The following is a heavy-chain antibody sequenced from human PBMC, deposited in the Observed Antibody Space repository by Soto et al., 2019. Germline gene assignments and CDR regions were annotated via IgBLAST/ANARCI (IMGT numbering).Heavy chain of an antibody. Sequence: PGGSLRLSCAASGFTFSNYDMTWVRQAPGKGLEWVSAISGSGDSTYYADSVKGRFTISRDNSKNTLYLHMNSLRAEDTAVYYCAKDHPGLRFLAWLPTLNYWGQVPLVTVTS. CDR2: ISGSGDST. V-gene: IGHV3-23*01. J-gene: IGHJ4*02. D-gene: IGHD3-3*01. CDR1: GFTFSNYD. CDR3: AKDHPGLRFLAWLPTLNY.